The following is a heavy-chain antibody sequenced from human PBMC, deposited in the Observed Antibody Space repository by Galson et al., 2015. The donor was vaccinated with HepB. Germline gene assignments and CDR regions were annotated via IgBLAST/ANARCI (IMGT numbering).Heavy chain of an antibody. D-gene: IGHD6-13*01. J-gene: IGHJ5*02. V-gene: IGHV3-30-3*01. CDR2: ISYDGSNK. CDR3: ARDEEAAEFDP. Sequence: SLRLSCAASGFTFSSYAMHWVRQAPGKGLEWVAVISYDGSNKYYADSVKGRFTISRDNSKNTLYLQMNSLRAEDTAVYYCARDEEAAEFDPWGQGTLVTVSS. CDR1: GFTFSSYA.